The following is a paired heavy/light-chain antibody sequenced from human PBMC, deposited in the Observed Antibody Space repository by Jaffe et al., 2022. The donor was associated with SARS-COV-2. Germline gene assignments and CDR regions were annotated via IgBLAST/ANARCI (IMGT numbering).Light chain of an antibody. J-gene: IGKJ1*01. V-gene: IGKV3-15*01. CDR1: QSVSSN. CDR3: QQYNNWPVWG. CDR2: GAS. Sequence: EIVMTQSPATLSVSPGERATLSCRASQSVSSNLAWYQQKPGQAPRLLIYGASTRATGIPARFSGSGSGTEFTLTISSLQSEDFAVYYCQQYNNWPVWGFGQGTKVEIK.
Heavy chain of an antibody. V-gene: IGHV3-23*01. Sequence: EVQLLESGGGLVQPGGSLRLSCAASGFTFSSYAMSWVRQAPGKGLEWVSAISGSGGSTYYADSVKGRFTISRDNSKNTLYLQMNSLRAEDTAVYYCAKDRLLDIVVVVAATSEIERSYWGQGTLVTVSS. J-gene: IGHJ4*02. D-gene: IGHD2-15*01. CDR3: AKDRLLDIVVVVAATSEIERSY. CDR2: ISGSGGST. CDR1: GFTFSSYA.